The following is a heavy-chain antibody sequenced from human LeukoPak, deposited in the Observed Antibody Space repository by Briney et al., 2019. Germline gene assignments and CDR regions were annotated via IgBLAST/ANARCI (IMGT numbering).Heavy chain of an antibody. D-gene: IGHD3-10*01. CDR2: IYHSGST. Sequence: SETLSLTCAVSGYSIRSGNYWGWTRQPPGKGLEWIGSIYHSGSTYYNPSLKSRVTISVDTSKNQFSLKLSSVTAADTAVYYCPSRPTFYYGSGSYWFDYWGQGTLVTVSS. CDR1: GYSIRSGNY. J-gene: IGHJ4*02. V-gene: IGHV4-38-2*01. CDR3: PSRPTFYYGSGSYWFDY.